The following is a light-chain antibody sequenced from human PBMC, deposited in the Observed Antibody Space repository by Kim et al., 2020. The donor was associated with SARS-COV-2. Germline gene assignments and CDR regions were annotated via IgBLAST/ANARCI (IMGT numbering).Light chain of an antibody. J-gene: IGKJ2*03. CDR2: AAS. V-gene: IGKV1-6*01. CDR1: QGIRND. CDR3: LQDYNYPRS. Sequence: SASVGDRVTITCRASQGIRNDLGWYQQKPGKAPKLLIYAASSLQSGVPSRFSGSGSGTDFTLTISSLQTEDFATYYCLQDYNYPRSFGQGTKLEI.